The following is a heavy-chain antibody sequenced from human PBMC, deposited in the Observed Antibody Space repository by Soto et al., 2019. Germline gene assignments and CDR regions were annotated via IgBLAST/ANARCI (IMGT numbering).Heavy chain of an antibody. CDR2: ISAYNGNT. Sequence: ASVKVSCKASGYTFTSYGMSWVRQAPGQGLEWMGWISAYNGNTNYAQKLQGRVTMTTDTSTSTAYMELRSLRSDDTAVYYCARSALGGAATDHNWFDPWGQGTLVTVSS. CDR1: GYTFTSYG. D-gene: IGHD4-17*01. V-gene: IGHV1-18*01. J-gene: IGHJ5*02. CDR3: ARSALGGAATDHNWFDP.